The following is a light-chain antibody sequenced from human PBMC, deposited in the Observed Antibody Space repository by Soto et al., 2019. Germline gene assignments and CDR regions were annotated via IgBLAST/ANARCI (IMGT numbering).Light chain of an antibody. J-gene: IGKJ1*01. CDR3: QQYNNWRKT. CDR2: GAS. Sequence: EIVMTQSPATLSVSPGERATLSCRASQSVSSNLAWHQQKPGQAPRLLIYGASTRATGIPARFSGSGSGTEFTLTISSLQSEDFAVYYCQQYNNWRKTFGQGTKVDI. V-gene: IGKV3-15*01. CDR1: QSVSSN.